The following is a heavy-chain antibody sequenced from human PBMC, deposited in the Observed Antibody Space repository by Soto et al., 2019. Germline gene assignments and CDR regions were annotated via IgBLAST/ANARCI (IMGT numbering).Heavy chain of an antibody. CDR3: ARHPRDGSTAWDESFDI. CDR2: INHSGST. D-gene: IGHD6-13*01. Sequence: PSETLSLTCAVYCGSFSGYYWSWIRQPPGKGLEWIGEINHSGSTNYNPSLKSRVTISVDTSKNQFSLKLSSVTAADTAVYYCARHPRDGSTAWDESFDIWGQGTMVTVSS. V-gene: IGHV4-34*01. CDR1: CGSFSGYY. J-gene: IGHJ3*02.